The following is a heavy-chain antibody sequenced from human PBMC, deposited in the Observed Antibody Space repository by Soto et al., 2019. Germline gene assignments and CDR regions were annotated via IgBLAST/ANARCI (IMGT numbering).Heavy chain of an antibody. CDR3: ASPQGWYAPRLGDWFDP. Sequence: PAETLSLTCAVYGGSFSGYYWSWIRQPPGKGLEWIGEINHSGSTNYNPSLKSRVTISVDTSKNQFSLMLTSVTAADTAVYYCASPQGWYAPRLGDWFDPWGQGTLVTVSS. CDR1: GGSFSGYY. D-gene: IGHD6-19*01. J-gene: IGHJ5*02. V-gene: IGHV4-34*01. CDR2: INHSGST.